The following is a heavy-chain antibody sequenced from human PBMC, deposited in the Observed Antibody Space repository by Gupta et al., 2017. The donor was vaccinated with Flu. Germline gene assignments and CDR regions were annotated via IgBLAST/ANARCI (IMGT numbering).Heavy chain of an antibody. D-gene: IGHD6-19*01. CDR3: ARDRVSSGWNYYCDY. V-gene: IGHV3-7*01. CDR1: GFTCSSYW. CDR2: IKQDGSEK. Sequence: EVQLVESGGGLVQPGGSLRLSCAASGFTCSSYWMSWVRQAPGKGLEWVANIKQDGSEKYYVDSGKGRFTISRDNAKNALYLQMNSLRAEDTAVYYCARDRVSSGWNYYCDYWGQGTRVTVSS. J-gene: IGHJ4*02.